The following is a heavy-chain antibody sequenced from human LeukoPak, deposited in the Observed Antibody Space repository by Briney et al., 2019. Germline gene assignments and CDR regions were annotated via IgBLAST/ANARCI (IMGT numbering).Heavy chain of an antibody. J-gene: IGHJ5*02. CDR2: ISAYNGNT. V-gene: IGHV1-18*01. Sequence: GASVKVSCKASGYTFTSYGISWVRQAPGQGLEWMGWISAYNGNTNYAQRLQDRVTMTTDTSTSTAYMELRSLRSDDTAVYYCAKDGSGNWFDPWGQGTLVTVSS. CDR1: GYTFTSYG. D-gene: IGHD3-10*01. CDR3: AKDGSGNWFDP.